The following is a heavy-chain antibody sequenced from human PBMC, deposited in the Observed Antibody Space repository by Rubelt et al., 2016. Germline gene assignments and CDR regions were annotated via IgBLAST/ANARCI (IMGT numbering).Heavy chain of an antibody. V-gene: IGHV1/OR15-3*01. Sequence: RAQGLEWMGWINAGNGNTKYSQKFQGRVTMTEDTSTDTAYMELSSLRSEDTAVYYCATTSFSAMGYYYYGMTSGAKGPRSPSP. CDR3: ATTSFSAMGYYYYGMTS. D-gene: IGHD2-2*01. J-gene: IGHJ6*02. CDR2: INAGNGNT.